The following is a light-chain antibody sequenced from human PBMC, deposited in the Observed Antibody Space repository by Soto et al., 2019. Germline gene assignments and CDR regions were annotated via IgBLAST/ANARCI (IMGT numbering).Light chain of an antibody. CDR1: SSNIGGNS. CDR3: GSWDSSLSAEV. J-gene: IGLJ1*01. V-gene: IGLV1-51*01. CDR2: DDD. Sequence: QAVLTQPPAVSAAPGQRVTISCSGSSSNIGGNSVSWYQQLPGTAPKLLIYDDDKRPSGIPYRFSGSKSGTSATLGITGFQTGDEADYYCGSWDSSLSAEVFGPGTKGTVL.